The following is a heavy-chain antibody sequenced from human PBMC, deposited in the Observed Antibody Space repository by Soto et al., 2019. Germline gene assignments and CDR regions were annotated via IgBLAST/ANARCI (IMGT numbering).Heavy chain of an antibody. J-gene: IGHJ6*02. D-gene: IGHD6-6*01. CDR1: GYTFTSYA. CDR2: INAGNGNT. CDR3: ARALDPASIAARKDYYYGMDV. Sequence: ASVKVSCKASGYTFTSYAMHWVRQAPGQRLEWMGWINAGNGNTKYSQKFQGRVTITRETSASTAYMELSSLRSEDTAVYYCARALDPASIAARKDYYYGMDVWGQGTTVTVSS. V-gene: IGHV1-3*01.